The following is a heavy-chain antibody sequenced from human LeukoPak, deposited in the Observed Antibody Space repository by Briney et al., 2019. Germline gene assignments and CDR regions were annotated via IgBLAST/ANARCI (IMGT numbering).Heavy chain of an antibody. V-gene: IGHV4-59*01. CDR1: GGSISSYY. CDR2: IYYSGST. Sequence: SETLSLTCTVSGGSISSYYWSWIRQPPGKGLEWIGYIYYSGSTNYNPSLKSRVTISVDTSKNQFSLKLSSVTAADTAVYYCARDRRIAAAGTYPRGDAFDIWGQGTMVTVSS. D-gene: IGHD6-13*01. CDR3: ARDRRIAAAGTYPRGDAFDI. J-gene: IGHJ3*02.